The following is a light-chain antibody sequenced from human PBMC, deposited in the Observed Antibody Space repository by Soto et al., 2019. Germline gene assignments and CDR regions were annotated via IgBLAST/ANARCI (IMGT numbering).Light chain of an antibody. CDR1: SSDVGGYNF. J-gene: IGLJ1*01. CDR2: EVT. CDR3: TSYAGSNNYV. Sequence: QSALTQPPSASGSPGQSVTISCTGTSSDVGGYNFVSWYQHHPGKAPKLMIYEVTKRPSGVPDRFSGSKSGNTASLTVSGLHAEDEADYYCTSYAGSNNYVFGTGTKLTVL. V-gene: IGLV2-8*01.